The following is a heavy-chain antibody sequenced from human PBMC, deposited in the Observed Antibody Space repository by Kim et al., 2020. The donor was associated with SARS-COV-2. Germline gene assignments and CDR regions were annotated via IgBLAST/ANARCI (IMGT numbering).Heavy chain of an antibody. V-gene: IGHV3-30*02. D-gene: IGHD2-15*01. J-gene: IGHJ4*02. CDR3: AKSRVDCSGGSCYHYFDY. Sequence: GRFTITSDKSKNTLYLQMNSLRAEDTAVYYCAKSRVDCSGGSCYHYFDYWGQGTLVTVSS.